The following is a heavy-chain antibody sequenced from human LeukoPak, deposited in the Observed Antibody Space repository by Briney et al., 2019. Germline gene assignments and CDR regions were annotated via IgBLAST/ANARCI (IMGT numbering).Heavy chain of an antibody. CDR1: GGSISNYY. V-gene: IGHV4-59*08. CDR3: ARQLDRSPWVDY. D-gene: IGHD1-26*01. J-gene: IGHJ4*02. Sequence: SKTLSLTCTVSGGSISNYYWSWIRQPPGKGLEWIGYIYNSGRTNYNPSLKSRVTISVDTSKNQFSLRLSSVTAADTAMYYCARQLDRSPWVDYWGQGTLVTVSS. CDR2: IYNSGRT.